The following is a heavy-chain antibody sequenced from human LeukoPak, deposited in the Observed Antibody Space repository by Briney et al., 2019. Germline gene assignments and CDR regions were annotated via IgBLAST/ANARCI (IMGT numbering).Heavy chain of an antibody. CDR1: GFTFSSYS. V-gene: IGHV3-21*01. D-gene: IGHD2-15*01. CDR2: ISSSSSYI. Sequence: PGGSLRLSCAASGFTFSSYSMNWVRQAPGKGLEWVSSISSSSSYIYYADSVKGRFTISRDNAKNSLYLQMNRLRAEDTAVYYCARGLVVAATHFDYWGQGTLVTVSS. J-gene: IGHJ4*02. CDR3: ARGLVVAATHFDY.